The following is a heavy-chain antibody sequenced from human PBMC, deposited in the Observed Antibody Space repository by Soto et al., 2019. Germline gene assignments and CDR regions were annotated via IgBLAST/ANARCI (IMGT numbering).Heavy chain of an antibody. CDR2: IHNSVST. D-gene: IGHD1-26*01. Sequence: SSETLSLTCTVSGGSISSGDYYWSWIRQPPGKGLEWIAYIHNSVSTHYNPSLKSRVTISVDTSKNQFSLKLSSVTAADTAVYYCARSRYSGSYFFDYWGQGILVT. CDR1: GGSISSGDYY. J-gene: IGHJ4*02. V-gene: IGHV4-30-4*01. CDR3: ARSRYSGSYFFDY.